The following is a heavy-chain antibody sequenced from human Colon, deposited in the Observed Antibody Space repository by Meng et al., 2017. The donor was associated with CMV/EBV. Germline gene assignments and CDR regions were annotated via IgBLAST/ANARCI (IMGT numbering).Heavy chain of an antibody. D-gene: IGHD2-2*01. CDR1: GFTFSYYA. CDR2: IPYDGNNE. Sequence: GGSLKISCAASGFTFSYYAFHWVRQAPGKGLEWVAVIPYDGNNEHYADSVKGRFTISRDTSKNTVYLQMNSLRPEDTAVYYCARGGRSMYQLLSIYWGQGTLVTVSS. CDR3: ARGGRSMYQLLSIY. V-gene: IGHV3-30*04. J-gene: IGHJ4*02.